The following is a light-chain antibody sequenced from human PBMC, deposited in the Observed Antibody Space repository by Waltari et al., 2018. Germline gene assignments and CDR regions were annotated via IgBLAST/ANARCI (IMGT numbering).Light chain of an antibody. J-gene: IGLJ3*02. Sequence: QSALTQPASVSGSPGQSITISCTGTSSAVRNYNLVSWYQQYPGKAPKVMIYDDNRRPSGVSDRFSGSKSGNTASLTISGVQAEDEADYYCCSYAGSYTWVFGGGTKLTVL. V-gene: IGLV2-23*01. CDR2: DDN. CDR1: SSAVRNYNL. CDR3: CSYAGSYTWV.